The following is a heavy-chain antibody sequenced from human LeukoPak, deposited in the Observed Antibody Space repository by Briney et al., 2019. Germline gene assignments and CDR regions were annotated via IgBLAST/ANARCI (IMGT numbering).Heavy chain of an antibody. V-gene: IGHV1-8*02. Sequence: ASVKVSCKASGYTFTSYDINWVRQATGQGLEWMGWMNPNSGNTGYAQKFQGRVTMTRDTSASTVYMELSSLRSEDTAIYYCARIRDGYNDAYDIWGQGTVVTVPS. CDR1: GYTFTSYD. CDR3: ARIRDGYNDAYDI. CDR2: MNPNSGNT. J-gene: IGHJ3*02. D-gene: IGHD5-24*01.